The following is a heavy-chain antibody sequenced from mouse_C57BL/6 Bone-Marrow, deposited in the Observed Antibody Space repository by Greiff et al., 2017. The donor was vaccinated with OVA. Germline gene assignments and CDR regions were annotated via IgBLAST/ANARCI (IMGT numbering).Heavy chain of an antibody. V-gene: IGHV5-4*03. D-gene: IGHD1-1*01. J-gene: IGHJ1*03. CDR1: GFTFSSYA. Sequence: EVKLVESGGGLVKPGGSLKLSCAASGFTFSSYAMSWVRQPPEQRLEWVATLSDGGSYTYYPDHVKGRFTISIDNAKNNLDLQMSHLKSEDTDMYYCARTSVYYYGSSYLHWYVDVWGTGTTVTVSS. CDR3: ARTSVYYYGSSYLHWYVDV. CDR2: LSDGGSYT.